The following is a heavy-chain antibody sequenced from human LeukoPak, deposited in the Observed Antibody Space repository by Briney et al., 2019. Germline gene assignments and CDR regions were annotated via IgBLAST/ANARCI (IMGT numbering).Heavy chain of an antibody. D-gene: IGHD6-13*01. J-gene: IGHJ3*02. CDR1: GGTFSSYA. V-gene: IGHV1-69*04. Sequence: ASVKVSCKASGGTFSSYAISWVRQAPGQGLEWMGRIIPILGIANYAQKFQGRVTITADESTSTAYMELSSLRSEDTAVYYCARPFSNPPFNIAAAADAFDIWGQGTMVTVSS. CDR3: ARPFSNPPFNIAAAADAFDI. CDR2: IIPILGIA.